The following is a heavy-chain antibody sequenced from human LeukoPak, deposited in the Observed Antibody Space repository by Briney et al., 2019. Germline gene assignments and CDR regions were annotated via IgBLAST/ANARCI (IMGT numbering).Heavy chain of an antibody. D-gene: IGHD4-17*01. CDR2: IKQDGSEK. Sequence: GGSLRLSCAASGFTFSSYWMSWVRQAPGEGLEWVANIKQDGSEKYYVDSVKGRFTISRDNAKNSLYLQMNSLRAEDTAVYYCARDPDYEDWYFDLWGRDTLVTVSS. J-gene: IGHJ2*01. CDR3: ARDPDYEDWYFDL. V-gene: IGHV3-7*01. CDR1: GFTFSSYW.